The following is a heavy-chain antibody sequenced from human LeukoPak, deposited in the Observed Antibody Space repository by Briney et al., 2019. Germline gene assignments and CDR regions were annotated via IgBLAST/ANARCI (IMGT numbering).Heavy chain of an antibody. D-gene: IGHD6-13*01. CDR3: ATSATAAAPDY. CDR2: INHSGST. Sequence: KPSETLSLTCAVYGGSFSGYYWSWIRQPPGKGLEWIGEINHSGSTNINPSLKSRVTISVDTSKKQFSLKRSSVTAADTAVYYCATSATAAAPDYWGQGTLVTVSS. CDR1: GGSFSGYY. J-gene: IGHJ4*02. V-gene: IGHV4-34*01.